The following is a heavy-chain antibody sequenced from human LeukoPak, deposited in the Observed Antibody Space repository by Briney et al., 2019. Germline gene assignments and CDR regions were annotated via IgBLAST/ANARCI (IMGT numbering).Heavy chain of an antibody. D-gene: IGHD1-26*01. V-gene: IGHV4-4*07. CDR2: IYTSGNT. CDR1: GGSISSYY. Sequence: PSETLSLTCTVSGGSISSYYWSWIRQPAGKGLEWIGRIYTSGNTNYNPSLKSRVTMSVDTSKNQFSLKPSSVTAADTAVYYCARAVSYSPFHYYYYYMDVWGKGTTVTVSS. CDR3: ARAVSYSPFHYYYYYMDV. J-gene: IGHJ6*03.